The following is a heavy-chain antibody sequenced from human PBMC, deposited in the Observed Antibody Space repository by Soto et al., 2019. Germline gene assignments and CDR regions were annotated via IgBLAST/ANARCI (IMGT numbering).Heavy chain of an antibody. Sequence: QVQLVQSGAEVKKPGASVKVSCKASGYTFTSYAMHWVRQAPGQRLEWMGWINAGNGNTKYSQKFQGRVTITRDTSAGTAYRELSSLRSEDTAVYYCASWGGGYCSGGSCYSGPYFDYWGQGTLVTVSS. D-gene: IGHD2-15*01. J-gene: IGHJ4*02. CDR3: ASWGGGYCSGGSCYSGPYFDY. CDR2: INAGNGNT. V-gene: IGHV1-3*01. CDR1: GYTFTSYA.